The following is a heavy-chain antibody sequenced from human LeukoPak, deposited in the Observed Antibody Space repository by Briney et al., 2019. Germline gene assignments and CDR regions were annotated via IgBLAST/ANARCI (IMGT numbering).Heavy chain of an antibody. CDR1: GGSISSGSYY. CDR2: IYTSGST. J-gene: IGHJ4*02. D-gene: IGHD2-2*01. V-gene: IGHV4-61*02. CDR3: ARGTSPRYCSSTSCSYFDY. Sequence: SQTLSLTCTVSGGSISSGSYYWSWIQQPAGKGLEWIGRIYTSGSTNYNPSLKSRVTISVDTSKNQFSLKLSSVTAADTAVYYCARGTSPRYCSSTSCSYFDYWGQGTLVTVSS.